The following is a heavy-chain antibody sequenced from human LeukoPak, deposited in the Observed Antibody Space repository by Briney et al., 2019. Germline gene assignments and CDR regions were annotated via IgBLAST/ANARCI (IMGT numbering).Heavy chain of an antibody. CDR3: ARSWSGSVTAADI. CDR2: IYSSGST. CDR1: GGSNSCYY. Sequence: SETLSLTCTVSGGSNSCYYWTWIQKPAEKGLEWIGRIYSSGSTGYNPSLKSRVTMSVDTSKNQFSLKLSSVTAADTAIYYCARSWSGSVTAADIWGQGTMVTVSS. D-gene: IGHD3-3*01. V-gene: IGHV4-4*07. J-gene: IGHJ3*02.